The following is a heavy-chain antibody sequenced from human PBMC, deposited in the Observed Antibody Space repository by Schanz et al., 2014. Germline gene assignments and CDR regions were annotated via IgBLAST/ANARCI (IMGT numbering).Heavy chain of an antibody. D-gene: IGHD2-2*01. J-gene: IGHJ4*02. CDR2: LSGSGGST. Sequence: QLVGSGGGLIQPGGSLRLSCAASGFTFSSYAMSWVRQAPGKGLEWVSALSGSGGSTYYADSVKGRFTISRDNSKSTLYLQMNSLRAEDTAVYYCAKDLLYGAPMPLNHLDYWGQGTLVTVSS. CDR3: AKDLLYGAPMPLNHLDY. V-gene: IGHV3-23*04. CDR1: GFTFSSYA.